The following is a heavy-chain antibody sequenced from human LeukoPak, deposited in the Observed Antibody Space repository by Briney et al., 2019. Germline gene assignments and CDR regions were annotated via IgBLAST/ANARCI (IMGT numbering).Heavy chain of an antibody. CDR1: GYSFTSYW. Sequence: GESLKISCKGSGYSFTSYWIGWLRQMPGNGLEWMGIIYSGDSDTRYSPSFQGQVTISADKSISTAYLQWSSLKASDTAMYYCARSSQQLLVLGWFDPRGQGTLVTVSS. CDR3: ARSSQQLLVLGWFDP. V-gene: IGHV5-51*01. J-gene: IGHJ5*02. D-gene: IGHD6-13*01. CDR2: IYSGDSDT.